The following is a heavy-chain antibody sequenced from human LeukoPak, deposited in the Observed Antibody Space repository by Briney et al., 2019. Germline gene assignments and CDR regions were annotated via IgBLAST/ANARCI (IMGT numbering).Heavy chain of an antibody. CDR3: ATGLGYGSGSYSLNPGAFDI. V-gene: IGHV1-24*01. CDR1: GYTLTELS. J-gene: IGHJ3*02. Sequence: GASVKVSCKVSGYTLTELSMHWVRQAPGKGLEWMGGFDPEDGETIYAQKFQGRVTMTEDTSTDTAYMELSSLRSEDTAVYYCATGLGYGSGSYSLNPGAFDIWGQGTMVTVSS. D-gene: IGHD3-10*01. CDR2: FDPEDGET.